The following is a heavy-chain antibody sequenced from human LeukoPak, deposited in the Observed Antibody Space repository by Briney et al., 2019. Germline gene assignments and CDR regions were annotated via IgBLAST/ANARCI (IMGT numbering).Heavy chain of an antibody. CDR2: IYHSGST. V-gene: IGHV4-38-2*02. CDR1: GYSISSGYY. D-gene: IGHD4-23*01. J-gene: IGHJ4*02. CDR3: ARDGDYGGNSAY. Sequence: SETLSLTCTVSGYSISSGYYWGWIRQPPGKGLEWIGSIYHSGSTYYNPSLKSRVTISVDTSKNQFSLKLSSVTAADTAVYYCARDGDYGGNSAYWGQGTLVTVSS.